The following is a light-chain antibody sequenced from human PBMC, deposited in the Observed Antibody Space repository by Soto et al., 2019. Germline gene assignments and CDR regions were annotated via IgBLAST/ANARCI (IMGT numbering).Light chain of an antibody. V-gene: IGKV3-20*01. Sequence: EVVLTQSPATLSLSPGERATLSCRASQSVSSYLAWYQQKPGQAPSLLIYDVSSRATGIPDRFSGSGSGTDFTLTISRLEPEDFAVYYCQQYGSSSWTFGQGTKVDIK. CDR1: QSVSSY. CDR2: DVS. CDR3: QQYGSSSWT. J-gene: IGKJ1*01.